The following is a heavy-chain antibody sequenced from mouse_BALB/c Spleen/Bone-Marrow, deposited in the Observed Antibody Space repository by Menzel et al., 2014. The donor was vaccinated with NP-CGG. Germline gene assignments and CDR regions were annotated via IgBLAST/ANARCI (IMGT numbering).Heavy chain of an antibody. CDR2: IWAGGST. CDR3: ARDDDSYAMDC. J-gene: IGHJ4*01. V-gene: IGHV2-9*02. D-gene: IGHD2-3*01. Sequence: VQLVESGPGLVAPSQSLSITCTVSGFSLTSYSVHRVRQPPGKGLEWLGVIWAGGSTNYNPALMSRLSISKDNSKSQVFLKMSSLQTDDTAMFYCARDDDSYAMDCWGQGTSVTVSS. CDR1: GFSLTSYS.